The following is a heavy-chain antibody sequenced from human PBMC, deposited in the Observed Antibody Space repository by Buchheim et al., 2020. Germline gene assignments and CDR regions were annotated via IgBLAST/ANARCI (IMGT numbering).Heavy chain of an antibody. D-gene: IGHD2-15*01. CDR2: ISYDGSNK. V-gene: IGHV3-30*18. CDR1: GFTFSSYG. J-gene: IGHJ4*02. Sequence: QVQLVESGGGVVQPGRSLRLSCAASGFTFSSYGMHWVRQAPGKGLEWVAVISYDGSNKYYADSVKGRFTISRDNSKNTLYLQMNSLRAEDTAVYYCAKDSGGSVGALSYWGQGT. CDR3: AKDSGGSVGALSY.